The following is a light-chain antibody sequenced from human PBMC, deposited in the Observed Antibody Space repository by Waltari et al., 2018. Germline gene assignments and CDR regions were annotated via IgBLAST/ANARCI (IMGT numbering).Light chain of an antibody. CDR3: QQFGNSPPYT. CDR2: GAS. J-gene: IGKJ2*01. CDR1: QSVGNY. V-gene: IGKV3-20*01. Sequence: EIVLTQSPGTLSLSAGERVNRSCRASQSVGNYLAWYQQIPGQAPRLLMRGASTRAAGIPDIFSGSGSGTDFILTISRLEPEDSAVYYCQQFGNSPPYTFGQGTKLEIK.